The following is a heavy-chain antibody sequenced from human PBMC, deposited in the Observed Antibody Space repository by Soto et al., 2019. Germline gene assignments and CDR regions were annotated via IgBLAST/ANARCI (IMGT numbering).Heavy chain of an antibody. Sequence: QVQLVESGGGVVQPGRSLRLSCAASGFTFTRYGMHWVRQAPGKGLEWVAVISYDGSNKYYADSVKGRFTISRDNSKNTLSLQMNSLGAEDTAVYYCAKDLPSGGWASSFDYWGQGTLVTVSS. CDR2: ISYDGSNK. D-gene: IGHD3-10*01. J-gene: IGHJ4*02. CDR1: GFTFTRYG. V-gene: IGHV3-30*18. CDR3: AKDLPSGGWASSFDY.